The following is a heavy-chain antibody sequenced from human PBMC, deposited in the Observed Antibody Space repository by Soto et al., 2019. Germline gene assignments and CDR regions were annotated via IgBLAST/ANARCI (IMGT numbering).Heavy chain of an antibody. D-gene: IGHD3-16*02. Sequence: EVQLVESGGGLVQPGGSLRLSCAASGFTFSSYWMSWVRQAPGKGLEWVANIKQDGSEKYYVDSVKGRFTISRDNAKNSLYLQMNSLRAEDTAVYYCAREGYVWGSYRYDYWGQGTLVTVSS. J-gene: IGHJ4*02. CDR2: IKQDGSEK. V-gene: IGHV3-7*01. CDR1: GFTFSSYW. CDR3: AREGYVWGSYRYDY.